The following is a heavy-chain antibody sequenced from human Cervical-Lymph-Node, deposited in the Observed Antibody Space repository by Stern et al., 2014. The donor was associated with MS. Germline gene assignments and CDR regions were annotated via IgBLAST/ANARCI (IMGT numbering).Heavy chain of an antibody. D-gene: IGHD3-22*01. CDR1: GYRFTSYW. V-gene: IGHV5-51*03. CDR3: ARVVDDYYYDSSGYYYDY. J-gene: IGHJ4*02. CDR2: INPGDSDT. Sequence: EVQLVESGAEVKKPGESLKISCKGSGYRFTSYWIGWVRQMPGKGLEWMGIINPGDSDTRYSPSFQGQVTISADKSISTAYLQWSSLKASDTAMYYCARVVDDYYYDSSGYYYDYWGQGTLVTVSS.